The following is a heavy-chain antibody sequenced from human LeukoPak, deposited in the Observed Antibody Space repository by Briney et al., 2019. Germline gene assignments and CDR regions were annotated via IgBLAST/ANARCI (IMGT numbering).Heavy chain of an antibody. CDR2: ISGSGGST. J-gene: IGHJ3*02. Sequence: GGSLRLSCAASGFTFSSYAMSWVRQAPGKGLEWVSAISGSGGSTYYADSVKGRFTISRDNAKNSLYLQMNSLRAEDTAVYYCARDSHYAFDIWGQGTMVTVSS. V-gene: IGHV3-23*01. CDR1: GFTFSSYA. CDR3: ARDSHYAFDI.